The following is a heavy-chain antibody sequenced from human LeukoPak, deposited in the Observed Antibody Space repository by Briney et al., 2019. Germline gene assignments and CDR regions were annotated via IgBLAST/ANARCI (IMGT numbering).Heavy chain of an antibody. J-gene: IGHJ4*02. V-gene: IGHV1-2*02. CDR3: ARSRGAAGRYFDWLLTDY. CDR1: GYTFTGYY. Sequence: ASVKVSCKASGYTFTGYYMHWVRQAPGQGLEWMGWINPNSGGTNYAQKFQGRVTMTRDTSISTAYMELSRLRSDDTAVYYCARSRGAAGRYFDWLLTDYWGQGTLVTVSS. CDR2: INPNSGGT. D-gene: IGHD3-9*01.